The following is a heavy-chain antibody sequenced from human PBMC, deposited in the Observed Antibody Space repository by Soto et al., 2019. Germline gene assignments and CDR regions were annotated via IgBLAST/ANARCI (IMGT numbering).Heavy chain of an antibody. CDR3: ARFPDYGAYVAP. D-gene: IGHD4-17*01. Sequence: QVQLQESGPGLVKPSATLSLTCILSGGSLSNYYWSWVRQTPGKGLEWIGYIYYSGSTTYKHNPSLESRVTISGDTSKNQFSLRLRSVTAADTAIYYCARFPDYGAYVAPWGQGTLVTVSS. CDR1: GGSLSNYY. J-gene: IGHJ5*02. V-gene: IGHV4-59*08. CDR2: IYYSGST.